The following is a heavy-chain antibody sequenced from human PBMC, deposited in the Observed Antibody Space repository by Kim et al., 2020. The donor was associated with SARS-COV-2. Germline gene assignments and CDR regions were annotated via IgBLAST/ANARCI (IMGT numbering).Heavy chain of an antibody. J-gene: IGHJ4*02. CDR3: ARVYYYDSSGYSDY. D-gene: IGHD3-22*01. CDR2: ISSSSSYI. V-gene: IGHV3-21*01. CDR1: GFTFSSYS. Sequence: GGSLRLSCAASGFTFSSYSMNWVRQAPGKGLEWVSSISSSSSYIYYADSVKGRFTISRDNAKNSLYLQVNSLRAEDTAVYYCARVYYYDSSGYSDYWGQGTLVTVSS.